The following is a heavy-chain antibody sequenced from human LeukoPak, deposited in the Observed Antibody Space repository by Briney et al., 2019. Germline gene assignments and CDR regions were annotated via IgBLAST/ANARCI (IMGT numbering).Heavy chain of an antibody. V-gene: IGHV4-34*01. CDR2: INHSGST. CDR1: GASFSDYY. J-gene: IGHJ4*02. D-gene: IGHD6-13*01. Sequence: PSETLSLTCAVYGASFSDYYWSWIRQPPGKGLEWIGEINHSGSTNYNPSLKSRVTISIDTSKNQFSLKLSSVTAADTAVYYCAVGAAANWGQGTLVTVSS. CDR3: AVGAAAN.